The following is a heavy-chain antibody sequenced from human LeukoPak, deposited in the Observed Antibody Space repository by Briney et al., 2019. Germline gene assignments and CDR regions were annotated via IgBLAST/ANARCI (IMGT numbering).Heavy chain of an antibody. CDR3: AKDGGSGAATWAEPFET. V-gene: IGHV3-30*02. CDR1: GFTFSSYG. J-gene: IGHJ5*02. CDR2: IRYDGSNK. Sequence: GGSLRLSCAASGFTFSSYGMHWVRQAPGKGLEWVAFIRYDGSNKYYADSVKGRFTISRDNSKNTLYLQMNSLRAEDTAVYYCAKDGGSGAATWAEPFETWGQGTLVTVSS. D-gene: IGHD3-10*01.